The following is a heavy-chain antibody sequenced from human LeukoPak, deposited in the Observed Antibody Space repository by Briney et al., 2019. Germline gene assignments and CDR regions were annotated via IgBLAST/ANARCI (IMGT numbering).Heavy chain of an antibody. V-gene: IGHV1-2*02. CDR2: INPNSGGT. D-gene: IGHD2-15*01. CDR1: GYTFTGYY. CDR3: AREVGCSGGSCYSFYNWFDP. J-gene: IGHJ5*02. Sequence: ASVKVSCKASGYTFTGYYMHWVRQAPGQGLEWMGWINPNSGGTNYAQKFQGRVTMTRDTSISTAYMELSRLGSDDTAVYYCAREVGCSGGSCYSFYNWFDPWGQGTLVTVSS.